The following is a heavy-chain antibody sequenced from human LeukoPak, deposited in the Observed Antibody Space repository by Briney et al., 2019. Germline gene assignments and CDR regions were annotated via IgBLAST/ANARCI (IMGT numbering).Heavy chain of an antibody. D-gene: IGHD2-21*01. J-gene: IGHJ3*02. CDR1: GASVSIGTYY. Sequence: SETLSLTCTVSGASVSIGTYYWSWIRQPPGKGLEWIGYIYYSGSAHYNPSLRSRVTISVDTSQNQFFLKLSSVTAADTAVYYCARDPVGGIPYGFDIWGQGTMVTVPS. CDR3: ARDPVGGIPYGFDI. CDR2: IYYSGSA. V-gene: IGHV4-61*01.